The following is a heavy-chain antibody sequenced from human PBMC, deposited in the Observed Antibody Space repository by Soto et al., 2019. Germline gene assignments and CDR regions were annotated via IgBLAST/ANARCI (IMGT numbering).Heavy chain of an antibody. D-gene: IGHD6-6*01. CDR2: IKQDGSEK. Sequence: GGSLRLSCAASGFTFSSYWMSWVRQAPGKGLEWVANIKQDGSEKYYVDSVKGRFTISRDNAKNSLYLQMNSLRAEDTAVYYCARVHGYYSSSDMNYYYYYYMDVWGKGTTVTVSS. CDR1: GFTFSSYW. V-gene: IGHV3-7*01. J-gene: IGHJ6*03. CDR3: ARVHGYYSSSDMNYYYYYYMDV.